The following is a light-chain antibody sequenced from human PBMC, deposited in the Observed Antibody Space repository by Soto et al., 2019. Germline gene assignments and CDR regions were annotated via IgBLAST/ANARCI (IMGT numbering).Light chain of an antibody. CDR1: QGIASF. J-gene: IGKJ4*01. CDR3: QQYNNYPLT. Sequence: IQLTQSPSFLSASVGDRVTITCRASQGIASFLAWYQQKPGTGPKFLIYDASSLESGVPSRFSGSGSGTEFTLTISSLQPDDFATYYCQQYNNYPLTFGGGTKVHIK. CDR2: DAS. V-gene: IGKV1D-13*01.